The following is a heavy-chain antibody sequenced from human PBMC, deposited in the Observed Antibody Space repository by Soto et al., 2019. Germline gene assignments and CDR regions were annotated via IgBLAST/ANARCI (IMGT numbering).Heavy chain of an antibody. J-gene: IGHJ4*02. CDR3: ARVRWTALYYCDY. Sequence: WYTLSLTCTVSGGSIIRYYWSWIRKPPGKGLEWIGYIYYSGSTNYNPSLKSRVTISVDTSKNQFSLKLSSVTAADTAGYYCARVRWTALYYCDYWGQGTRVTVSA. CDR1: GGSIIRYY. D-gene: IGHD4-17*01. V-gene: IGHV4-59*07. CDR2: IYYSGST.